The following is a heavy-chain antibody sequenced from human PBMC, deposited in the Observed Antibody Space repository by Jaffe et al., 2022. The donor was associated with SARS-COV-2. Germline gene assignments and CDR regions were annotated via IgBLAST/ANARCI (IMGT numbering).Heavy chain of an antibody. CDR2: ISGSGGST. V-gene: IGHV3-23*01. CDR3: SKGVEYSYSPALDY. Sequence: EVQLLESGGGSVQPGGSLRLSCAASGFTFNTYAMNWVRQAPGQGPEWVSAISGSGGSTYYADSVRGRFTISRDNFKNMLYLQMNSLRAEDTAVYYCSKGVEYSYSPALDYWGQGSLVTVSS. D-gene: IGHD6-6*01. CDR1: GFTFNTYA. J-gene: IGHJ4*02.